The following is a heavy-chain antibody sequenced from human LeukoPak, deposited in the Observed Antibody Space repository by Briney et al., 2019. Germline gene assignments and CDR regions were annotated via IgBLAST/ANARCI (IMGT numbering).Heavy chain of an antibody. CDR2: IYTSGST. Sequence: SQTLSLTCTDSGGSISSGSYYWSWIRQPAGKGLEWIGRIYTSGSTNYNPSLKSRVTISADTSKNQFSLKLSSVTAADTAVYYCASSIAAAGEYWGQGTLVTVSS. D-gene: IGHD6-13*01. V-gene: IGHV4-61*02. CDR1: GGSISSGSYY. J-gene: IGHJ4*02. CDR3: ASSIAAAGEY.